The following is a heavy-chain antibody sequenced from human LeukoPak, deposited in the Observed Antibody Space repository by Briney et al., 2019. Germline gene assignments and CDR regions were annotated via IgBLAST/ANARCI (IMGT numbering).Heavy chain of an antibody. J-gene: IGHJ4*02. V-gene: IGHV6-1*01. CDR2: TYYRSKWYN. CDR3: TRGAPVGSSREFDY. Sequence: SQTLSLTCAISGDSVSSNSAAWNWIRQSPLRGLEWLGRTYYRSKWYNDYAVSVKSRITINPDTSKNQFSLQLNSVTPEDTAVYYCTRGAPVGSSREFDYWGQGTLVTVSS. D-gene: IGHD5-24*01. CDR1: GDSVSSNSAA.